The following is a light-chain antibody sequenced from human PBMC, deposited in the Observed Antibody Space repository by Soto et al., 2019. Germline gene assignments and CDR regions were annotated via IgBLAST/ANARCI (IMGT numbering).Light chain of an antibody. CDR2: GVS. CDR3: QQYGSSPWT. CDR1: QSVSSNY. J-gene: IGKJ1*01. Sequence: EMVLTQSPGTLSLSPGERATLSCRASQSVSSNYLAWYQQKPGQAPRLLIYGVSSRATGIPDRFSGSGSGTDFTLTISRLEPEEFAVYYCQQYGSSPWTFGQGTKVEIK. V-gene: IGKV3-20*01.